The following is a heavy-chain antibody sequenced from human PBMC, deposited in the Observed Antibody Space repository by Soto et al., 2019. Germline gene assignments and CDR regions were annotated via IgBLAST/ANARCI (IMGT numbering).Heavy chain of an antibody. D-gene: IGHD3-16*01. Sequence: SETLSLTCGVSGGSISSGGHYWGWVRQPPGKGLEWIATIYHSGTTYYTPSLQSRLNVSGDTSKNQSSRRLNSVSAADSAVYHSASLPLLPGDQYFDPWGPGTLVTVSS. CDR1: GGSISSGGHY. J-gene: IGHJ5*02. CDR2: IYHSGTT. CDR3: ASLPLLPGDQYFDP. V-gene: IGHV4-39*01.